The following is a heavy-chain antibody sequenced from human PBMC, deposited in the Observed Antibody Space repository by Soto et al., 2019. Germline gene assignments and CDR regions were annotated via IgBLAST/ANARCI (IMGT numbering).Heavy chain of an antibody. CDR1: GITSSASA. V-gene: IGHV1-58*01. CDR3: MAVYYETSGIPFDH. J-gene: IGHJ4*02. D-gene: IGHD3-22*01. Sequence: QVQVEQSGPEVKNPGTSVKVSCRASGITSSASAVLWMRQARGQRLEWIGRIVVGSVDATYAQKFQERVSITWDVTTSTVYMELRSLRSEDTAIYYCMAVYYETSGIPFDHRGQGTLVTVSS. CDR2: IVVGSVDA.